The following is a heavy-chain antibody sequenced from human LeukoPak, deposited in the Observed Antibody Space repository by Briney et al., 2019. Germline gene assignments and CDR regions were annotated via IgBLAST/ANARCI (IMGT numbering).Heavy chain of an antibody. CDR3: ARLRRNSDRSGFYYYYDN. CDR1: GFTFSSYS. J-gene: IGHJ4*02. V-gene: IGHV3-21*01. D-gene: IGHD3-22*01. CDR2: INTVSSYV. Sequence: GGSLRLSCAASGFTFSSYSFNWVRQAPGKGLEWVSSINTVSSYVYYADSVRGRFTISRDNAENSLWLQMNSLRAEDSAVYYRARLRRNSDRSGFYYYYDNWGQGTLVTVSS.